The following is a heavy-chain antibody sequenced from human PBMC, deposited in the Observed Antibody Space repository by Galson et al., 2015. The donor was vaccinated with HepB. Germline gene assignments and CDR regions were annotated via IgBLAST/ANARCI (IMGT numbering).Heavy chain of an antibody. Sequence: SLRLSCAASGFTFSSYSMKWVRQAPGKGLEWVSSISTTSSNIYYADSVKGRFTISRDNAKNSLYLQMNSLRAEDTAVYYCARVYGDYYFDYWGQGTLVTVSS. CDR2: ISTTSSNI. J-gene: IGHJ4*02. CDR3: ARVYGDYYFDY. V-gene: IGHV3-21*01. CDR1: GFTFSSYS. D-gene: IGHD4-17*01.